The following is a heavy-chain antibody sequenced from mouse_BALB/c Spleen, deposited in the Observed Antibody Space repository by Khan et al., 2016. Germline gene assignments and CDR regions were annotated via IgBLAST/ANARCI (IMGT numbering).Heavy chain of an antibody. CDR1: GFTFSTYG. J-gene: IGHJ4*01. CDR2: INGNSGST. CDR3: AREDYYGSGDAMDY. Sequence: EVELVESGGGLVQPGGSLKLSCAASGFTFSTYGMSWVRQTPDKRLALVAIINGNSGSTYYPDSVKGRFTISRDNAKNTLYLQMSSLKSEDTAMYYGAREDYYGSGDAMDYWGQGTSVTVSS. D-gene: IGHD1-1*01. V-gene: IGHV5-6-3*01.